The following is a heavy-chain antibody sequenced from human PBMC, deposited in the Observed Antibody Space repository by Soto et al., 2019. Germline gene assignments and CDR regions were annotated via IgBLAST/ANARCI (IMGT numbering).Heavy chain of an antibody. J-gene: IGHJ4*02. CDR1: GFTFSSYG. CDR3: ARDLWYYDSSGYYY. Sequence: QVQLVESGGGVVQPGRSLRLSCAASGFTFSSYGMHWVRQAPGKGLEWVAVIWYDGSNKYYADSVKGRFTISRDNSKNALYLQMNSLRAEDTAVYYCARDLWYYDSSGYYYWGQGTLVTVSS. V-gene: IGHV3-33*01. CDR2: IWYDGSNK. D-gene: IGHD3-22*01.